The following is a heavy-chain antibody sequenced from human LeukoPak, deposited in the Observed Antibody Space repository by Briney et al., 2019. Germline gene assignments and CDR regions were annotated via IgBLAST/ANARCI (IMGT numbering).Heavy chain of an antibody. J-gene: IGHJ4*02. D-gene: IGHD1-14*01. V-gene: IGHV3-53*01. CDR1: GFTFSSYT. Sequence: GGSLTLAWAASGFTFSSYTMHWIRQAPGKGREWVGVIYSGGPTSYADSAKGGFTFSRDRSKNTVYLQMSSLDAEDTPAYYCARVGPPGNQGFFAYSGQGTLLTPPS. CDR3: ARVGPPGNQGFFAY. CDR2: IYSGGPT.